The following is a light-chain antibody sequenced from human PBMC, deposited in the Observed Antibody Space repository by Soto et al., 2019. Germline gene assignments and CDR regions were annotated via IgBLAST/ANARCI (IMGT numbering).Light chain of an antibody. CDR3: SSYTTSSTLDVV. Sequence: QSAVTQPASVSGSPGQSIAVSCTGTSSGVGGHNYVSWYQQPPGKAPKLMIYEVSNRPSGVSNRFSGSKSGNTASLTISGLQAEYEADYYCSSYTTSSTLDVVFGGGTQLTVL. CDR2: EVS. CDR1: SSGVGGHNY. V-gene: IGLV2-14*01. J-gene: IGLJ2*01.